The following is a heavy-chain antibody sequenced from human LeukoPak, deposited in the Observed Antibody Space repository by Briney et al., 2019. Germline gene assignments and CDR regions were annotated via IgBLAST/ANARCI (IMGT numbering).Heavy chain of an antibody. D-gene: IGHD3-10*01. V-gene: IGHV3-72*01. Sequence: PGGSLRLSCAVSGFTFSDHFMDWVRQAPGKGLEWVGRTRNNVDNYATEYAASLKGRFTISRDDSKNSLYLQMSSLKTEDTAVYYCAVMLRGLPVWGKGTTVTVSS. CDR2: TRNNVDNYAT. J-gene: IGHJ6*04. CDR1: GFTFSDHF. CDR3: AVMLRGLPV.